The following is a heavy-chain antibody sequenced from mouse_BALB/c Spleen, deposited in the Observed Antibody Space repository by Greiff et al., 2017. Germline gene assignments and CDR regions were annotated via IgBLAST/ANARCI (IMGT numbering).Heavy chain of an antibody. CDR3: AILRLFAY. CDR1: GYTFTSYW. V-gene: IGHV1-7*01. Sequence: QVQLQQSGAELAKPGASVKMSCKASGYTFTSYWMHWVKQRPGQGLEWIGYINPSTGYTEYNQKFKDKATLTADKSSSTAYMQLSSLTSEDSAVYYCAILRLFAYWGQGTLVTVSA. CDR2: INPSTGYT. J-gene: IGHJ3*01. D-gene: IGHD1-2*01.